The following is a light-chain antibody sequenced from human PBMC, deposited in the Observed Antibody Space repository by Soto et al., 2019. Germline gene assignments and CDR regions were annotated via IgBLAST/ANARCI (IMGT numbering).Light chain of an antibody. V-gene: IGLV2-8*01. CDR3: SSYAGTNNLYV. Sequence: QSVLTQPPSASGSPGQSVTISCTGTSSDVGGYNYVSWYQQHPGNAPKLMIYEVIKRPSGVPDRFSGSKSGNTASLTVSGLQAEDEADYYCSSYAGTNNLYVFGTGTRSPS. J-gene: IGLJ1*01. CDR1: SSDVGGYNY. CDR2: EVI.